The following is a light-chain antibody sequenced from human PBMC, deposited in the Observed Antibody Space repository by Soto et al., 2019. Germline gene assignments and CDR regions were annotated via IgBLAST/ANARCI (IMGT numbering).Light chain of an antibody. V-gene: IGKV3-15*01. CDR2: GAS. CDR3: QQYSIWRT. J-gene: IGKJ1*01. CDR1: QSISSS. Sequence: EIVMTQSPATPSVSAGERVTLSCRASQSISSSLAWYQQKPGQAPSLLFYGASTRASGVPARFGGSGSGTEFTLTISSLQSEDFAVYYCQQYSIWRTFGKVTKIDIK.